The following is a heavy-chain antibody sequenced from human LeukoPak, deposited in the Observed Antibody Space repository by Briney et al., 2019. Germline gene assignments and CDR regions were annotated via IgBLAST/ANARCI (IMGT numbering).Heavy chain of an antibody. D-gene: IGHD3-10*01. CDR1: GGTFSSYP. CDR3: ARGLVVRGVTYYFDY. V-gene: IGHV1-69*05. CDR2: FIPISGTS. Sequence: SVKVSCKASGGTFSSYPISWVRQAPGQGLEWMGGFIPISGTSNYAQKFQGRVTITTDEFTSTAYMELSSLRSEDTAVYYCARGLVVRGVTYYFDYWGQGTLVTVSS. J-gene: IGHJ4*02.